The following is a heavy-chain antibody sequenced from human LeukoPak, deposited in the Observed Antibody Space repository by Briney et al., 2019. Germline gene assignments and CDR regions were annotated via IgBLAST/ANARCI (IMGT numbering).Heavy chain of an antibody. J-gene: IGHJ6*02. V-gene: IGHV3-9*01. CDR3: ALSMVRGPFSFYYYGVDV. CDR2: ISWNSGSI. Sequence: GRSLRLSCAASGFTFDDYAMHWVRQAPGKGLEWVSGISWNSGSIGYADSVKGRFTISRDNAKNSLYLEMNSLRADDTGVYYCALSMVRGPFSFYYYGVDVWGPGTAVTVS. D-gene: IGHD3-10*01. CDR1: GFTFDDYA.